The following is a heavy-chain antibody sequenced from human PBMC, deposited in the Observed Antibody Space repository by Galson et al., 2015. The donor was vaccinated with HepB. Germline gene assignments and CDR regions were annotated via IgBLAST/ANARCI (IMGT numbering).Heavy chain of an antibody. D-gene: IGHD3-22*01. J-gene: IGHJ3*02. V-gene: IGHV3-74*01. CDR3: AREYYYDSSGYYYPQVGFGPVEANAGAFDI. Sequence: SLRLSCAASGFTFSSYWMHWVRQAPGKGLVWVSRINSDGSSTSYADSVKGRFTISRDNAKNTLYLQMNSLRAEDTAVYYCAREYYYDSSGYYYPQVGFGPVEANAGAFDIWGQGTMVTVSS. CDR2: INSDGSST. CDR1: GFTFSSYW.